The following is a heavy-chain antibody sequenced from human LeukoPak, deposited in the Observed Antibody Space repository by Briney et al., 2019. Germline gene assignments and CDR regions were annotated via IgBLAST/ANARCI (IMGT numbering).Heavy chain of an antibody. D-gene: IGHD4-17*01. V-gene: IGHV3-21*04. CDR1: GFSFSSYN. CDR2: ISGSSSYV. J-gene: IGHJ4*02. CDR3: VITVTGGY. Sequence: GGSLRLSCAASGFSFSSYNMNWVRQAPGKGLEWVSSISGSSSYVYYADSVKGRFTISRDNTKNSLYLQMNSLKNEDTAVYYCVITVTGGYWGQGTLVTVSS.